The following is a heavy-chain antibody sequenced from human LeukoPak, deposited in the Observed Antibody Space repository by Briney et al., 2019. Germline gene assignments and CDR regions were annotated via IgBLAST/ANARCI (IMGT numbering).Heavy chain of an antibody. CDR2: INPNSGGT. J-gene: IGHJ5*02. D-gene: IGHD2-2*01. Sequence: ASVKVSCKASGYTFTGYYMHWVRQAPGQGLEWMGWINPNSGGTNYAQKFQGRVTMIRDTSISTAYMELSRLRSDDTAVYYCARGGCSSTSCYWRNNWFDPWGQGTLVTVSS. V-gene: IGHV1-2*02. CDR1: GYTFTGYY. CDR3: ARGGCSSTSCYWRNNWFDP.